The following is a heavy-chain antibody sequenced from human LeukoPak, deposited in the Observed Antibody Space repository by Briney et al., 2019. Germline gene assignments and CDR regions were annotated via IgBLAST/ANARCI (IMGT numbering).Heavy chain of an antibody. V-gene: IGHV3-9*01. CDR3: AKDIGSGTHAFDI. D-gene: IGHD6-13*01. CDR1: GFTFDDYA. CDR2: ISWNSGSI. Sequence: HPGRSLRLSCAASGFTFDDYAMHWVRQAPGKGLEWVSGISWNSGSIGYADSVKGRFIISRDNAKNSLYLQMNSPRAEDTALYYCAKDIGSGTHAFDIWGQGTMVTVSS. J-gene: IGHJ3*02.